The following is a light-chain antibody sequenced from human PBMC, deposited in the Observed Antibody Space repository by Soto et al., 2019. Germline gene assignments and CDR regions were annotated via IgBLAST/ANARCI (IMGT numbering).Light chain of an antibody. CDR3: AVWDDSLNGHV. V-gene: IGLV1-44*01. J-gene: IGLJ1*01. CDR1: SSTLGTSS. Sequence: QSVLTQPPPASGTPGQTVTISCFGRSSTLGTSSVHWYKHLPGTAPKPLIYTNDQRPSGVPDRFSGSKSGTSASLAISGFQSEDEADYYCAVWDDSLNGHVFGAGTKVTVL. CDR2: TND.